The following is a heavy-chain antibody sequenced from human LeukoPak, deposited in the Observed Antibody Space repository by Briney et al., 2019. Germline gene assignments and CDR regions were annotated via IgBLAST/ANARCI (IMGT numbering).Heavy chain of an antibody. J-gene: IGHJ4*02. V-gene: IGHV3-7*01. CDR3: ARIQEGRYTIFGVVTTGAFDY. D-gene: IGHD3-3*01. CDR1: GFTFSSYW. CDR2: IKQDGSEK. Sequence: GGSLRLSCAASGFTFSSYWMSWVRQAPGKGLEWVANIKQDGSEKYYVDSVKGRFTISRDNAKNSLYLQMNSLRAEDTAVHYCARIQEGRYTIFGVVTTGAFDYWGQGTLVTVSS.